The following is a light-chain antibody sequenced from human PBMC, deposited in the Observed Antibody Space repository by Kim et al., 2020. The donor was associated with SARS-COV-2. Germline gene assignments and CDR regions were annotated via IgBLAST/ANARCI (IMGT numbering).Light chain of an antibody. V-gene: IGLV2-23*01. CDR3: SSYAGRHTYV. Sequence: GQSITISGTGTSGDIGSYNLVSWYQQHPGKAPKLMIYEGRKRPSGVSNRFSGSKSGNTASLTISGLQAEDEADYCCSSYAGRHTYVFGTGTKVTVL. J-gene: IGLJ1*01. CDR2: EGR. CDR1: SGDIGSYNL.